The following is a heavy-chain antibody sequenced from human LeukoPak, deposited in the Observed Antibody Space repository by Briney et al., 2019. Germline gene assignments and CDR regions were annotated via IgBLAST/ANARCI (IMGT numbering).Heavy chain of an antibody. J-gene: IGHJ4*02. D-gene: IGHD3-10*01. Sequence: GASVKVSCKASGYTFTSYGISWVRQAPGQGLEWMGWISAYNGNTNYAQKLQGRVTMTTDTSTSTDYMELRSLRSDDTAVYYCARDPLLWSGELLAGGSFFDYWGQGTLVTVSS. CDR2: ISAYNGNT. CDR1: GYTFTSYG. CDR3: ARDPLLWSGELLAGGSFFDY. V-gene: IGHV1-18*01.